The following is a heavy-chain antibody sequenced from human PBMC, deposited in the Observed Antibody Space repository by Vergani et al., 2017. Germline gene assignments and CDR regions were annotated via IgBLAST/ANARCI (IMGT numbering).Heavy chain of an antibody. D-gene: IGHD3-22*01. J-gene: IGHJ4*02. Sequence: EVQLLESGGGLVQPGGSLRLSCAASGFPFSSYAMHWVRQAPGKGLEWVSGISWNSGSIGYADSVKGRFTISRDNAKNSLYLQMNSLRAEETALYYCAKAPDYSDSSGSPYLDCWGQETLVTVSS. CDR3: AKAPDYSDSSGSPYLDC. V-gene: IGHV3-9*01. CDR2: ISWNSGSI. CDR1: GFPFSSYA.